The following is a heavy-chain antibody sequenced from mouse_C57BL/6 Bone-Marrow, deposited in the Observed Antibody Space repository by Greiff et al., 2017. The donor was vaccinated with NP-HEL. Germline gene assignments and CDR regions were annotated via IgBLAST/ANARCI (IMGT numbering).Heavy chain of an antibody. Sequence: EVKLMESGGGLVKPGGSLKLSCAASGFTFSSYAMSWVRQTPEKRLEWVATISDGGSYTYYPDNVKGRFTISRDNAKNNLYLQMSHLKSEDTAMYYCARDRGYYGSSYWFAYWGQGTLVTVSA. D-gene: IGHD1-1*01. CDR3: ARDRGYYGSSYWFAY. CDR2: ISDGGSYT. V-gene: IGHV5-4*01. J-gene: IGHJ3*01. CDR1: GFTFSSYA.